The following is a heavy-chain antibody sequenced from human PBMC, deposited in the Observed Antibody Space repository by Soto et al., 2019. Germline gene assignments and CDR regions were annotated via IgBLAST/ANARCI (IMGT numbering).Heavy chain of an antibody. D-gene: IGHD2-15*01. CDR2: ICYSGSP. CDR3: ARDAKKPVVVVAATPGPFDY. J-gene: IGHJ4*02. V-gene: IGHV4-59*12. Sequence: PSETLSLTCTVSGDSITTYCWSWIRQPPEKGLEWIGQICYSGSPIYNPSLKSRVTISVDTSKNQFSLKLSSVTAADTAVYYCARDAKKPVVVVAATPGPFDYWGQGTLVTVSS. CDR1: GDSITTYC.